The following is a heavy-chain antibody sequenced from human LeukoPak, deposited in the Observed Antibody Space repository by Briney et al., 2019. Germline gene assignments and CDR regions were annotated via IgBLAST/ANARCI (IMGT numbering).Heavy chain of an antibody. CDR2: IYSSGST. CDR3: ARTIRAYRGYDHWYFGV. V-gene: IGHV4-59*11. CDR1: GGSISTQY. Sequence: PSETLSLTCTVSGGSISTQYWSWIRQPPGKGQEWIGHIYSSGSTSYNPSLKSRVTMSVDTSTNQISLRLSSVTAADTAVYYCARTIRAYRGYDHWYFGVWGRGTLVTVSS. D-gene: IGHD5-12*01. J-gene: IGHJ2*01.